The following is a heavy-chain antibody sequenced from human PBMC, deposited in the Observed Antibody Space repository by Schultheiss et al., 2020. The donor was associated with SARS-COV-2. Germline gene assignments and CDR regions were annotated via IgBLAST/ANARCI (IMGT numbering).Heavy chain of an antibody. CDR1: GFIFTSYT. Sequence: GESLKISCAASGFIFTSYTMHWVRQAPGKGLEWVAVISYDGNDKYYADSVKGRFTISRDSAKNSLYLQMNSLRAEDTAVYHCARWLRGWFDPWGQGTLVTVSS. D-gene: IGHD5-12*01. J-gene: IGHJ5*02. CDR2: ISYDGNDK. V-gene: IGHV3-30*07. CDR3: ARWLRGWFDP.